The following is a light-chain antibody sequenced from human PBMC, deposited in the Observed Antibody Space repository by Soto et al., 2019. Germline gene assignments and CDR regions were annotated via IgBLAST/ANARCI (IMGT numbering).Light chain of an antibody. CDR1: STDIGGYKY. V-gene: IGLV2-14*01. CDR3: SSYTGGSTYV. Sequence: QSVLTQPASVSGSPGQSITISCTGTSTDIGGYKYVSWYQQHPGKAPKLMIYDVSNRPSGVSNRFSGSKSGNTATLTISGLQCEDEADYYCSSYTGGSTYVFGTGTKLTVL. J-gene: IGLJ1*01. CDR2: DVS.